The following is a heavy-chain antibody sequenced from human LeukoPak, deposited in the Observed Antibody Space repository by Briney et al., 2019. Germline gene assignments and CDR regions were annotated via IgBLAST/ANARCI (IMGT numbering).Heavy chain of an antibody. J-gene: IGHJ4*02. Sequence: GASAKVSCKASGYTFTNYGINWVRQAPGQGLEWMGWISAYNGNTNYAQKVQGRVTMTTDTSTSTAYMELRSLRSDDTAVYYCARDSSSYPRDASDYWGQGTLVTVSS. CDR2: ISAYNGNT. CDR1: GYTFTNYG. CDR3: ARDSSSYPRDASDY. V-gene: IGHV1-18*01. D-gene: IGHD3-22*01.